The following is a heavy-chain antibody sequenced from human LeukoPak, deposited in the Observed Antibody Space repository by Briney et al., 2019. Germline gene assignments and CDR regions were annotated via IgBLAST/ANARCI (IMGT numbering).Heavy chain of an antibody. CDR1: GGSISSGGYS. D-gene: IGHD3-3*01. Sequence: SETLSLTCAVSGGSISSGGYSWSWIRQPPGKGLEWIGYIYLSGSTYYNPSLKSRVTISVDRSKNQFSLKLSSVTAADTAVYYCARETIFGVVDYWGQGTLVTVSS. J-gene: IGHJ4*02. V-gene: IGHV4-30-2*01. CDR3: ARETIFGVVDY. CDR2: IYLSGST.